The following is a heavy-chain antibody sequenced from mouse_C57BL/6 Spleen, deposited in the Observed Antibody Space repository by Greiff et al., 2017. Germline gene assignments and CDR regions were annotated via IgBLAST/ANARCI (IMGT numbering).Heavy chain of an antibody. CDR1: GYTFTDYY. Sequence: EVQLQQSGPELVKPGASVKISCKASGYTFTDYYMNWVKQSHGKSLEWIGDINPNNGGTSYNQKFKGKATLTVDKSSSTAYMALRSLTSEDSAVYYCARWGDGYFYWYFDVWGTGTTVTVSS. J-gene: IGHJ1*03. D-gene: IGHD2-3*01. CDR2: INPNNGGT. V-gene: IGHV1-26*01. CDR3: ARWGDGYFYWYFDV.